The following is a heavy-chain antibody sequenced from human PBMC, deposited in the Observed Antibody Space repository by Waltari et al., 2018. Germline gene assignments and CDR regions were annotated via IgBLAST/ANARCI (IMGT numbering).Heavy chain of an antibody. CDR3: ARDPLIVGASLDY. V-gene: IGHV1-2*06. CDR2: INPNRGGT. CDR1: GYTFTGYY. Sequence: QVQLVQSGAEVKKPGASVKVSCKASGYTFTGYYMHWVRQAPGQGLEWMGRINPNRGGTNYAQKFQGRVTMTRDTSISTAYMELSRLRSDDTAVYYWARDPLIVGASLDYWGQGTLVTVSS. J-gene: IGHJ4*02. D-gene: IGHD1-26*01.